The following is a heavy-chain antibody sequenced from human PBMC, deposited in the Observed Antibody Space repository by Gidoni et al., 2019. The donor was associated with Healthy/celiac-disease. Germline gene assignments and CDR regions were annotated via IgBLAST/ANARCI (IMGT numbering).Heavy chain of an antibody. CDR1: GFTFSSYA. V-gene: IGHV3-23*01. J-gene: IGHJ4*02. D-gene: IGHD2-2*01. Sequence: EVQLLESGGGLVQPGGSLRLSCAASGFTFSSYAMSWVRQATGKGLEWVSAISGSGGSTYYADSVKGRFTISRDNSKNTLYLQMNSLRAEDTAVYYCAKDWTTIVVVPAAMENWGQGTLVTVSS. CDR3: AKDWTTIVVVPAAMEN. CDR2: ISGSGGST.